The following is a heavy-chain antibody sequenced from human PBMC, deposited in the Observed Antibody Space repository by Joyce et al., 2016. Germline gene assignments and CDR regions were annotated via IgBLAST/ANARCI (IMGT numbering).Heavy chain of an antibody. Sequence: QVTLKESGPTLVQPTQTLTLTCTCSGFALGTGGGGGAWFRQPPGQALEWVAVIYWNDEKLYRPSLKNRLTITKDTSKNQVVLTMTNMDPVDTATYYCARRAAWDTARFDPWGQGTLVTVAS. D-gene: IGHD5-18*01. CDR2: IYWNDEK. V-gene: IGHV2-5*01. CDR3: ARRAAWDTARFDP. CDR1: GFALGTGGGG. J-gene: IGHJ5*02.